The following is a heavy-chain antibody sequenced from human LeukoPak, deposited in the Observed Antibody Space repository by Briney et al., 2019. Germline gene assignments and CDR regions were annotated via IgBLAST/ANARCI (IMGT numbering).Heavy chain of an antibody. J-gene: IGHJ4*02. CDR2: INPNSGGT. CDR1: GYTFTGYY. D-gene: IGHD3-9*01. Sequence: ASVKVSCKASGYTFTGYYMHWVRQAPGQGLEWMGWINPNSGGTNYAQKFQGRVTMTRDTSISTAYMELSRLRSDDTAVYYCARDPDYYDILTGYYSPAPPFDYWGQRTLVTVSS. CDR3: ARDPDYYDILTGYYSPAPPFDY. V-gene: IGHV1-2*02.